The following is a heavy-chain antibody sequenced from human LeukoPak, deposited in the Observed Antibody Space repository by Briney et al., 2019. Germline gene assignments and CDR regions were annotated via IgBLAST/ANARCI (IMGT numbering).Heavy chain of an antibody. J-gene: IGHJ4*02. CDR3: AREGSSGYYLDY. D-gene: IGHD3-22*01. Sequence: ASVKVSCKASGYTFTNYANWVRQAPGQGLEWMGWINPNSGGTNYAQKFQGRVTMTRDTSISTAYMELSRLRSDDTAVYYCAREGSSGYYLDYWGQGTLVTVSS. CDR2: INPNSGGT. CDR1: GYTFTNYA. V-gene: IGHV1-2*02.